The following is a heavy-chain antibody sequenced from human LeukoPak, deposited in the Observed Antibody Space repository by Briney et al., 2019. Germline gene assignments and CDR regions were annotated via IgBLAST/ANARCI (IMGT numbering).Heavy chain of an antibody. CDR3: ARAGNTMVRGVMDY. D-gene: IGHD3-10*01. Sequence: SETLSLTCTVSGGSISSGDYYWSWIRQPPGKGLEWIGYIYYSGSTYYNPSLKSRVTISVDTSKNQFSLKLSSVTAADTAVYYCARAGNTMVRGVMDYWGQGTLVTVSS. CDR1: GGSISSGDYY. CDR2: IYYSGST. V-gene: IGHV4-30-4*01. J-gene: IGHJ4*02.